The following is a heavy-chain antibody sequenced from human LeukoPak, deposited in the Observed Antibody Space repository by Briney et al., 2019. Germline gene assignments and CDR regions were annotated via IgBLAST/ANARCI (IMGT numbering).Heavy chain of an antibody. J-gene: IGHJ5*02. CDR1: GYTFTSYG. CDR3: ARDHNSRFDP. V-gene: IGHV1-18*01. Sequence: PRASVKVSCKASGYTFTSYGISWVRQAPGQGLEWLGWIGASTGDTNYTQNLQGRVTLTTDTSTNTVYMALRGLRSDDTAVYYCARDHNSRFDPWGQGTLVTVSS. CDR2: IGASTGDT.